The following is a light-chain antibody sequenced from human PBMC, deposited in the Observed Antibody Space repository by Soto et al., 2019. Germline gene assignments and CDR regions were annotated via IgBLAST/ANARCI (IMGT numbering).Light chain of an antibody. V-gene: IGKV3-15*01. J-gene: IGKJ1*01. CDR2: GAY. CDR1: QTVSSN. CDR3: QQYNNWPPWT. Sequence: EIVMTQSPATLSVSPGERATLFCRASQTVSSNLAWYQQKPGQAPRLLIYGAYSRATGIPARFSGSGSGTEFTLTIRSLQSEDFAVYYCQQYNNWPPWTFGQGTKVDIK.